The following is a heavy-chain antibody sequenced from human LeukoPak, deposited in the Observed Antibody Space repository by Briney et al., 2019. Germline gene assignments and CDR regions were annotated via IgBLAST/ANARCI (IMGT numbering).Heavy chain of an antibody. D-gene: IGHD3-16*01. V-gene: IGHV4-39*07. CDR2: INYSGST. J-gene: IGHJ4*02. CDR3: ARGWGDYFDY. Sequence: SETLSLTCTVSGGSISSSSYYWGWIRQPPGKGLEWIGSINYSGSTYYNPSLKSRVTISVDRSKNQFSLKLSSVTAADTAVYYCARGWGDYFDYWGQGTLVTVSS. CDR1: GGSISSSSYY.